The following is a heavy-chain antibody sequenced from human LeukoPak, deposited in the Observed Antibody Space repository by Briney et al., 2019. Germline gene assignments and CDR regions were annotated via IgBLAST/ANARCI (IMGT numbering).Heavy chain of an antibody. D-gene: IGHD1-26*01. Sequence: GGSLRLSCAASGFTFRISWMSWVRQAPGKGLEWVASIKEDGSEKNYVDSVKGRFTISRDNDNNSLYLHMNSLRVDDTAFYFCTRGGRPDSWGQGILVTVSS. CDR1: GFTFRISW. CDR2: IKEDGSEK. J-gene: IGHJ5*01. CDR3: TRGGRPDS. V-gene: IGHV3-7*04.